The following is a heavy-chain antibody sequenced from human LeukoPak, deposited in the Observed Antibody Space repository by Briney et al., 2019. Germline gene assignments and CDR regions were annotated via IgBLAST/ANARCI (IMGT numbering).Heavy chain of an antibody. D-gene: IGHD3-22*01. CDR2: INAGNGNT. Sequence: ASVKVSCKASGYTFTSYAMHWVRQAPGQRLEWMGWINAGNGNTKYSQKFQGRVTITADESTSTAYMELSRLRSEDTAVYYCARGWDSSGQIPFFYWGQGTLVTVSS. V-gene: IGHV1-3*01. J-gene: IGHJ4*02. CDR3: ARGWDSSGQIPFFY. CDR1: GYTFTSYA.